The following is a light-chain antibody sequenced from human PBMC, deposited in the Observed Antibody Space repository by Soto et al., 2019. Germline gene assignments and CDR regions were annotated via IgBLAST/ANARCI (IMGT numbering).Light chain of an antibody. V-gene: IGLV2-11*01. J-gene: IGLJ1*01. CDR3: CSYAGDFYV. CDR2: DVS. CDR1: TSDVGGYDY. Sequence: QSVLTQPRSVPGSPGQSVAISCTGTTSDVGGYDYVSWHQQHPGKAPELIIFDVSKRPSGVPDRFSGSKSGNTASLTISGLQAEDEADYFCCSYAGDFYVFGSGTKVTVL.